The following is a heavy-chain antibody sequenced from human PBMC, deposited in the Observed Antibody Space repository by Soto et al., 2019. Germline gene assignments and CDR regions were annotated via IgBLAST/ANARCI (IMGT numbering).Heavy chain of an antibody. Sequence: GASVKVSCKVSGGTYSRYAINWVRQAPGQGLEWLGGIVPIFGAKYAQKFQDRVTITADESTTTAYMELSSLRSEDTAVYYCATPIKYYDSWSGYPPFDYWGQGTLVTVSS. J-gene: IGHJ4*02. CDR1: GGTYSRYA. CDR2: IVPIFGA. V-gene: IGHV1-69*13. CDR3: ATPIKYYDSWSGYPPFDY. D-gene: IGHD3-3*01.